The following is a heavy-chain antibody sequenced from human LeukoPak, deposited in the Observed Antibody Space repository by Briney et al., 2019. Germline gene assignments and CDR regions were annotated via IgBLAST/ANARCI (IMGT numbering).Heavy chain of an antibody. Sequence: PGGSLRLSCAASGFTFSSYGMHWVRQAPGKGLEWVAVIWYDGSNKYYADSVKGRSTISRDNSKNTLYLQMNSLRAEDTAVYYCARDHGYYDSSGYLDYWGQGTLVTVSS. CDR1: GFTFSSYG. CDR2: IWYDGSNK. J-gene: IGHJ4*02. CDR3: ARDHGYYDSSGYLDY. D-gene: IGHD3-22*01. V-gene: IGHV3-33*01.